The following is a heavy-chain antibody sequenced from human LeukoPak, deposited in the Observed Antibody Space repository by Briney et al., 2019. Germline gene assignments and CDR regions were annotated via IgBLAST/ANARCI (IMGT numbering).Heavy chain of an antibody. J-gene: IGHJ4*02. CDR1: GESFSGYY. D-gene: IGHD2-2*01. CDR2: INHSGST. Sequence: PSETLSLTCAVYGESFSGYYRSWIRQPPGKGLEWLGEINHSGSTNYNPSLKSRVTISVDTSKNQFSLMLSSVTAADTAVYYCARGPATTGNSCYVYYWGQGTLVTVSS. V-gene: IGHV4-34*01. CDR3: ARGPATTGNSCYVYY.